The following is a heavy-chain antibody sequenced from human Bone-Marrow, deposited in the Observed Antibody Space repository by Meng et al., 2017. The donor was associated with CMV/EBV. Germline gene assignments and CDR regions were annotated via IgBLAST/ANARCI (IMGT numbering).Heavy chain of an antibody. CDR1: GFTFSSYW. V-gene: IGHV3-7*01. J-gene: IGHJ4*02. Sequence: GESLKISCAASGFTFSSYWMTWVRQAPGKGLEWVANIKEDGSEMYYVDSVKGRFTISRDNAKNSLYLQMNSLRAEDTAVYYCATGVYHWDYWGQGSRVTVSS. CDR2: IKEDGSEM. CDR3: ATGVYHWDY. D-gene: IGHD1-20*01.